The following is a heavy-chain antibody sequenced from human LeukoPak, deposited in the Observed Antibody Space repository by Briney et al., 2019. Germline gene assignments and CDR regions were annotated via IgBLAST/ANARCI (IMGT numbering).Heavy chain of an antibody. CDR3: AREYCSSTSCYLDY. Sequence: SETLSLTCTVSGGSISSHYWSWIRQPPGKGLEWIGYIYYSGSTNYNPSLKSRVTISVDTSKNQFSLKLSSVTAADTAVYYCAREYCSSTSCYLDYWGQGTQVTVSS. D-gene: IGHD2-2*01. CDR2: IYYSGST. CDR1: GGSISSHY. J-gene: IGHJ4*02. V-gene: IGHV4-59*11.